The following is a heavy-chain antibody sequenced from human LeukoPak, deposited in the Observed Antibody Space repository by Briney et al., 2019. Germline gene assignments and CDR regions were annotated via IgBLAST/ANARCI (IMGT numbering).Heavy chain of an antibody. D-gene: IGHD1-26*01. Sequence: GESLKISCQGSGYSFTTYWIGWVRQMPEKGLEWMGIIYPRDSGTTFSPSFQGQVTISADKSTSTAYLQWSSLQASDTAMYYCARRRVVGAIDYFDYWDQGTLVTVSS. J-gene: IGHJ4*02. CDR2: IYPRDSGT. CDR3: ARRRVVGAIDYFDY. V-gene: IGHV5-51*01. CDR1: GYSFTTYW.